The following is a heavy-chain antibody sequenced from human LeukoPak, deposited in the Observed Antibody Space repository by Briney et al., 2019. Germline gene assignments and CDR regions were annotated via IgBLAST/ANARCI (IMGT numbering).Heavy chain of an antibody. CDR2: IYYSGTT. CDR3: ARSLYYYGSDSFDI. CDR1: GGSISSYY. V-gene: IGHV4-59*01. J-gene: IGHJ3*02. D-gene: IGHD3-10*01. Sequence: SETLSLTCTVSGGSISSYYWSWIRQPPGKGLEWIGYIYYSGTTNYNPSLKSRVTISVDTSKNQFSLKLSSVTAADTAVYYCARSLYYYGSDSFDIWGQGTMVTVSS.